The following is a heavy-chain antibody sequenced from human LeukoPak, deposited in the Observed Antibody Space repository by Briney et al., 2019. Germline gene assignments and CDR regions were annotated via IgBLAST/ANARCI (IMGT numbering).Heavy chain of an antibody. V-gene: IGHV4-34*01. CDR3: ARGLRRWLQTAGY. D-gene: IGHD5-24*01. Sequence: PSETLSLTCAVYGGSFSGYYWSWIRQPPGKGLEWIGEINHSGSTNYNPSLKSRVTISVDTSKNQFSLKLSSVTAADTAVYYCARGLRRWLQTAGYWGQGTLVTVSS. J-gene: IGHJ4*02. CDR1: GGSFSGYY. CDR2: INHSGST.